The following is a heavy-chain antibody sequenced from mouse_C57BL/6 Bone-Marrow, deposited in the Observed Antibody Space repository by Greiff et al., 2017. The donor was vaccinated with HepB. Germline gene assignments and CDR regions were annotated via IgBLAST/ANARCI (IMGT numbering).Heavy chain of an antibody. Sequence: QVHVKQPGAELVKPGASVKMSCKASGYTFTSYWITWVKQRPGQGLEWIGDIYPGSGSTNYNEKFKSKATLTVDTSSSTAYMQLSSLTSEDSAVYYCARGRITTAWYFDVWGTGTTVTVSS. V-gene: IGHV1-55*01. D-gene: IGHD1-2*01. CDR1: GYTFTSYW. J-gene: IGHJ1*03. CDR3: ARGRITTAWYFDV. CDR2: IYPGSGST.